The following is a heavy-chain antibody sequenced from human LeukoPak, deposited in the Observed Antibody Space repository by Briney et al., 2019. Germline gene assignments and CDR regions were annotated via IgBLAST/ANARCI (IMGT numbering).Heavy chain of an antibody. D-gene: IGHD1-7*01. Sequence: SVTVSCKASGGTFSSYAISWVRQAPGQGLEWMGGIIPIFGTANYTQKFQGRVTITTDESTSTAYMELSSLRSEDTAVYYCARDNYAGANWFDPWGQGTLVTVSS. CDR3: ARDNYAGANWFDP. J-gene: IGHJ5*02. V-gene: IGHV1-69*05. CDR1: GGTFSSYA. CDR2: IIPIFGTA.